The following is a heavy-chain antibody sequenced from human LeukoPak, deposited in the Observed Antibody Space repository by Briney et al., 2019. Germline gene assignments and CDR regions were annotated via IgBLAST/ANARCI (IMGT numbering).Heavy chain of an antibody. V-gene: IGHV4-34*01. D-gene: IGHD2-2*01. J-gene: IGHJ4*02. CDR2: INHGGST. CDR1: GGSFSGYY. Sequence: SETLSLTCAVYGGSFSGYYWSWIRQPPGKGLEWIGEINHGGSTNYNPSLKSRVTISVDTSKNQFSLKLSSVTAADTAVYYCARKVGYCSSTSCYPRGFDYWGQGTLVTVSS. CDR3: ARKVGYCSSTSCYPRGFDY.